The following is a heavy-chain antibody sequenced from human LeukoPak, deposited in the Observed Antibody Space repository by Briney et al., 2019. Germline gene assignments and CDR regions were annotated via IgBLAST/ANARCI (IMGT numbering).Heavy chain of an antibody. CDR1: GFTFSSYA. CDR2: ISYDGSNK. Sequence: RPGGSLRLSCAASGFTFSSYAMRWVRQAPGKGLEWVAVISYDGSNKYYADSVKGRFTISRDNSKNTLYLQMNSLRAEDTAVYYCARVRPALRVVDAFDIWGQGTMVTVSS. V-gene: IGHV3-30*04. J-gene: IGHJ3*02. CDR3: ARVRPALRVVDAFDI. D-gene: IGHD3-3*01.